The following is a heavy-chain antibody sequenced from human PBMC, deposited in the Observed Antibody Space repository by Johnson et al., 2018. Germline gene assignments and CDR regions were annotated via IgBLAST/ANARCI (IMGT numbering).Heavy chain of an antibody. Sequence: QVQLQESGPGLVKPSETXSLTCTVSGGSISSGDNYWSWIRQPPGKGLEWIGYIYYSGSTYYYNPALTSRVTISVDTSKNQFSLKLSSVTAAEPAVYYGARVIEQLVSGAYYYYMDVWGKGTTVTVSS. CDR2: IYYSGSTY. D-gene: IGHD6-6*01. CDR1: GGSISSGDNY. CDR3: ARVIEQLVSGAYYYYMDV. J-gene: IGHJ6*03. V-gene: IGHV4-30-4*01.